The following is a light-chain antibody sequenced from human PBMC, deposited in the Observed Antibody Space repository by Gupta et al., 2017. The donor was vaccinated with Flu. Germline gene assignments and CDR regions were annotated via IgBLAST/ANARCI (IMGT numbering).Light chain of an antibody. CDR2: EVS. J-gene: IGLJ2*01. CDR1: SSDVGGYNY. CDR3: SSYAGSTVV. V-gene: IGLV2-8*01. Sequence: QSALTQPPSASGSPGQSVTTPCTGTSSDVGGYNYVSWYQQHPGKAPKLMIYEVSKRPSGVPDRFSGSKTGNTASLTVSGLQAEDEADYYCSSYAGSTVVFGGGTKLTVL.